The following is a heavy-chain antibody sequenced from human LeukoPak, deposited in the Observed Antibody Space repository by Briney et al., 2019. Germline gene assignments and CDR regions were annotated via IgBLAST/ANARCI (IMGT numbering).Heavy chain of an antibody. CDR1: GGSICSYY. Sequence: PSETLSLTCTVSGGSICSYYWSWIRQPPGKGLEWIGYIYYSGSTNYNPSLKSRVTISVDTSKNQFSMKLSSVTAADTAVYYCARSDYDSSGYFQDAFDIWGQGTMATVSS. CDR2: IYYSGST. V-gene: IGHV4-59*01. D-gene: IGHD3-22*01. J-gene: IGHJ3*02. CDR3: ARSDYDSSGYFQDAFDI.